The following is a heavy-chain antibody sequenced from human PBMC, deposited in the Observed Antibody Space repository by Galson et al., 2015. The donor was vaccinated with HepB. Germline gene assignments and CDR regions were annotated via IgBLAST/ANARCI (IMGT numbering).Heavy chain of an antibody. CDR1: GYTFTSYY. CDR2: INPSGGST. D-gene: IGHD2-21*02. V-gene: IGHV1-46*01. J-gene: IGHJ3*02. Sequence: SVKVSCKASGYTFTSYYMHWVRQAPGQGLEWMGIINPSGGSTSYAQKFQGRVTMTRDTSTSTVYMELSSLRSEDTAVYYCARDIVVVTALAAFDIWGQGTMVTVSS. CDR3: ARDIVVVTALAAFDI.